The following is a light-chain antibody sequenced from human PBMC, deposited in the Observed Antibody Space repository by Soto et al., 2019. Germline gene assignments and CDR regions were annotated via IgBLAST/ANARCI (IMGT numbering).Light chain of an antibody. CDR2: WAS. J-gene: IGKJ1*01. CDR3: QQYYSTPWT. Sequence: DIVMTQSPDSLAVSLGERATINCKSSQSVFYSSNNKNYLTWYQQKPGQPPKXLIYWASTRESGVPERFSGSGSGTDLTLTISSMKAEDVEVYYCQQYYSTPWTFGHGTKVDIK. CDR1: QSVFYSSNNKNY. V-gene: IGKV4-1*01.